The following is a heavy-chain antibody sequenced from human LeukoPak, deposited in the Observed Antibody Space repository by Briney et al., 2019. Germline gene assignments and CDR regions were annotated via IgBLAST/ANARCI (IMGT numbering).Heavy chain of an antibody. D-gene: IGHD1-26*01. V-gene: IGHV3-13*04. J-gene: IGHJ4*02. Sequence: GRSLSLSRAVSGLALSSYDTHEAPGATAKGRECGLGIGTAGDTYYPGYLQGRFTMSRENANTSLYLQMSRLRAGDTAVYYCARGMGATTQNDFDQWGQGTLVTVSS. CDR3: ARGMGATTQNDFDQ. CDR2: IGTAGDT. CDR1: GLALSSYD.